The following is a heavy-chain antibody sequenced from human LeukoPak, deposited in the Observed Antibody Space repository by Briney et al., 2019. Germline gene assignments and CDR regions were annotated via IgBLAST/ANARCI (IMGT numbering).Heavy chain of an antibody. D-gene: IGHD7-27*01. J-gene: IGHJ3*02. CDR1: GGSFSGYY. V-gene: IGHV4-34*01. CDR3: ARTKTGQNDAFDI. Sequence: PSETLSLTCAVYGGSFSGYYWSWIRQAPGKGLEWIGEINHSGITNYNPSLKSRVTISVDTSKNQFSLKLSSVTAADTAVYYCARTKTGQNDAFDIWGQGTMVTVSS. CDR2: INHSGIT.